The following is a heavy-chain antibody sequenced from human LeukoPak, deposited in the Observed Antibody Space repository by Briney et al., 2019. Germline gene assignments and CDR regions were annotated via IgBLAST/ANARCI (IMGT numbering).Heavy chain of an antibody. V-gene: IGHV3-23*01. CDR1: GFTFSNYG. CDR3: AKDLRNIRALVDLQMI. Sequence: GGSLRLSCIASGFTFSNYGMSWVRQAPGKGLEWVSIISGSGDRTLHADSVKGRFTVSRDNSKNTVYLQMNSLRAEDTAVYYCAKDLRNIRALVDLQMIWGQGTLVIVSS. CDR2: ISGSGDRT. D-gene: IGHD2-8*02. J-gene: IGHJ3*02.